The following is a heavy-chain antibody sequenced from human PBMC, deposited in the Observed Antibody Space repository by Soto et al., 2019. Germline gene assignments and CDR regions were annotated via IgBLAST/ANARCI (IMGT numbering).Heavy chain of an antibody. D-gene: IGHD3-3*01. CDR1: GFTFSSYG. V-gene: IGHV3-30*03. CDR3: ATVTDGGCYLNYYYYYGRYV. Sequence: QVQLVESGGGVVQPGSSLRLSCAASGFTFSSYGMHWVRQAPGKGLEWVAVISYDGSNKYYADSVKGRFTISRDNSKNTLHLQMNSRRSEDTAVYYCATVTDGGCYLNYYYYYGRYVWGRGTTVTVSS. CDR2: ISYDGSNK. J-gene: IGHJ6*02.